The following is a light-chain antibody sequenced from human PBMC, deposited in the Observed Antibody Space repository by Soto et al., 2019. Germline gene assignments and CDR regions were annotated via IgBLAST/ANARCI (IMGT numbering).Light chain of an antibody. V-gene: IGKV1-13*02. CDR3: QQLKTYPFT. CDR2: DAS. Sequence: AIQLNQSPSSLSASVGDRVSITCRASQGISSALAWYQHKPGKAHKILLYDASSLQSGVPSRFSGSESGTECTLTTSSLQPEDFATYYCQQLKTYPFTFGQGTRLEIK. CDR1: QGISSA. J-gene: IGKJ5*01.